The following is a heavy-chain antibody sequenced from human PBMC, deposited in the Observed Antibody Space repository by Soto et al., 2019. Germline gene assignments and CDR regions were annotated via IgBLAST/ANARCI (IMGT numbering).Heavy chain of an antibody. CDR1: GGSISSYY. CDR3: ARYSHYYYMDV. J-gene: IGHJ6*03. CDR2: IYYSGST. Sequence: SETLSLTCTVSGGSISSYYWSWIRQPPGKGLEWIGYIYYSGSTNYNPSLKSRVTISVDTSKNQFSLKLSSVTAADTAVYYRARYSHYYYMDVWGKGTTVTVSS. D-gene: IGHD2-15*01. V-gene: IGHV4-59*01.